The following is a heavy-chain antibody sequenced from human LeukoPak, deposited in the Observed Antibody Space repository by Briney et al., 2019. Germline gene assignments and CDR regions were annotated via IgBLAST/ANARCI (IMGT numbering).Heavy chain of an antibody. J-gene: IGHJ3*02. CDR1: GGTFISYA. CDR2: INPIIGRA. Sequence: ASVKVSCKASGGTFISYAISWVRQAPGQGLEWMGGINPIIGRANYAQKFQGRVTITADKSTSTAYMELSSLRSEDTAVYYCARGVRSYGDFSDAFDIWAQGTMLTVSS. CDR3: ARGVRSYGDFSDAFDI. D-gene: IGHD4-17*01. V-gene: IGHV1-69*10.